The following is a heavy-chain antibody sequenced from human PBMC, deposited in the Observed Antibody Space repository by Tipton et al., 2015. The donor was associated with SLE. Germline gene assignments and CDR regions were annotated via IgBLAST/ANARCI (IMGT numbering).Heavy chain of an antibody. D-gene: IGHD4-17*01. V-gene: IGHV4-39*07. CDR1: GGSISSGGYY. J-gene: IGHJ2*01. CDR2: IYYSGST. CDR3: AKRQTTVTHFWYFDL. Sequence: TLSLTCTVSGGSISSGGYYWGWIRQPPGKGLEWIGSIYYSGSTYYNPSLKSRVTISVDTSKNQFSLKLSSVTAADTAVYYCAKRQTTVTHFWYFDLWGRGTLVTVSS.